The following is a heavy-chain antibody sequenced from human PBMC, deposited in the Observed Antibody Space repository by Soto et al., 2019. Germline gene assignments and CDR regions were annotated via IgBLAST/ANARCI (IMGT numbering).Heavy chain of an antibody. D-gene: IGHD2-15*01. CDR3: ARHLCSGGSCYYFDY. Sequence: PSETLSLTCTVSGGSISSSSYYWGWIRQPPGKGLEWIGSIYYSGSTYYNPSLKSRVTISVDTSKNQFSLKLSSVTAADTAVYYCARHLCSGGSCYYFDYWGKGTLVTVSS. V-gene: IGHV4-39*01. CDR2: IYYSGST. J-gene: IGHJ4*02. CDR1: GGSISSSSYY.